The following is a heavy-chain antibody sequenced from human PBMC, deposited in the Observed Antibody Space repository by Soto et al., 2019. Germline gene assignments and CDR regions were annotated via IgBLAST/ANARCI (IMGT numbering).Heavy chain of an antibody. CDR2: IWYDGSNK. J-gene: IGHJ4*02. D-gene: IGHD3-22*01. Sequence: PGGSLRLSCAASGFTFSSYGMHWVRQAPGKGLEWVAVIWYDGSNKYYADSVKGRFTISRDNSKNTLYLQMNSLRAEDTAVYYYARGRADYYDSSGYSPRLFDYWGQGTLVTVSS. V-gene: IGHV3-33*01. CDR3: ARGRADYYDSSGYSPRLFDY. CDR1: GFTFSSYG.